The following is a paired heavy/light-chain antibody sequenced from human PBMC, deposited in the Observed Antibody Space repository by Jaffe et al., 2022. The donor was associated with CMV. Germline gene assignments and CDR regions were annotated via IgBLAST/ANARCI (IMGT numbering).Heavy chain of an antibody. J-gene: IGHJ3*02. Sequence: QVQLQESGPGLVKPSETLSLTCTVSGGSISSYYWSWIRQPPGKGLEWIGYIYYSGSTSYNPSLKSRLTISVDTSKNQFSLKLSSVTAADTALYYCTRHQRSYRSNWSDAIDIWGQGTMVTVSS. CDR3: TRHQRSYRSNWSDAIDI. CDR2: IYYSGST. CDR1: GGSISSYY. V-gene: IGHV4-59*08. D-gene: IGHD6-13*01.
Light chain of an antibody. CDR1: SSDIGGYNY. CDR2: DVT. J-gene: IGLJ2*01. Sequence: QSALTQPASVSGSPGQSITISCTGTSSDIGGYNYVSWYQQHPGKAPKLMIYDVTNRPSGVSNRFSGSKSGNTASLTISGLQAEDEADYYCSSYTSSSTLVFGGGTKLTVL. V-gene: IGLV2-14*03. CDR3: SSYTSSSTLV.